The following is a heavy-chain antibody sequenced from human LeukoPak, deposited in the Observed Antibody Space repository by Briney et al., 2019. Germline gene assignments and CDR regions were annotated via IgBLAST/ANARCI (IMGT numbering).Heavy chain of an antibody. V-gene: IGHV3-23*01. D-gene: IGHD1-26*01. Sequence: GGSLRLSCAASGFTSSSYALNWVRQAPGKGLEWVATVSGSGDRMYHADSVKGRFTISRDNSKNTIYLQMNSLRAEDTALYYCAKDVGKWESLHFFDYWGQGTLVTVSS. CDR3: AKDVGKWESLHFFDY. CDR2: VSGSGDRM. CDR1: GFTSSSYA. J-gene: IGHJ4*02.